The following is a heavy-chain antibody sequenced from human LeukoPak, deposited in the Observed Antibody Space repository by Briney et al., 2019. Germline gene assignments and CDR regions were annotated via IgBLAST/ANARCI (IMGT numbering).Heavy chain of an antibody. CDR1: GGSISSYY. J-gene: IGHJ4*02. D-gene: IGHD4-17*01. Sequence: SETLSLTCTVSGGSISSYYWSWIRQPARKGVEWIGRVYSSGSTNYNPSLKSRVTMSVDTSKNQFSLKLSSVTAADTAVYYCARWDYGDYCFDYWGQGTLVTVSS. CDR2: VYSSGST. CDR3: ARWDYGDYCFDY. V-gene: IGHV4-4*07.